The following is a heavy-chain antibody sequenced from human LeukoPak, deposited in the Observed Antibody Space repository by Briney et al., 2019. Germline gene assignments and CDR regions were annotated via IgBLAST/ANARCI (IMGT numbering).Heavy chain of an antibody. V-gene: IGHV4-4*07. D-gene: IGHD6-13*01. CDR3: ARDLVYIAAAGTVAFDI. J-gene: IGHJ3*02. CDR2: IYASGST. Sequence: SETLSLTCTVSGGSISRYHWSWIRQPAGKGLEWIGRIYASGSTNYNPSLKSRVTISVDKSKNQFSLKLSSVTAADTAVYYCARDLVYIAAAGTVAFDIWGQGTMVTVSS. CDR1: GGSISRYH.